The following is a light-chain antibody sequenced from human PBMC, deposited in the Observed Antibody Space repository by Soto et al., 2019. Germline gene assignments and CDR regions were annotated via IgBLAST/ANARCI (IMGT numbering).Light chain of an antibody. Sequence: IVLTHSPGTLSLSPWVRATLSSRASQSVSSGSLAWYQQKRGQAPRVIIYRASNRATGIPDRFSGSGSGTDFTLTISRLEPEDCAVYFCQHYGSSPTFGQATKVDI. CDR3: QHYGSSPT. V-gene: IGKV3-20*01. CDR2: RAS. J-gene: IGKJ1*01. CDR1: QSVSSGS.